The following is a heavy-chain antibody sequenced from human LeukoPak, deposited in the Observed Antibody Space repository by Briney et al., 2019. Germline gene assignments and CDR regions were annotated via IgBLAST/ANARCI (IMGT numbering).Heavy chain of an antibody. Sequence: GGSLRLSCAASGFTFNTYWMHWARHAPGKGLVWVSPINPDGTVTTYADSVKGRFTLSRDNAKNTLYLQMNSLKAEDTAVYYCVRDSPSGFFDLWGRGTLVTVSS. V-gene: IGHV3-74*01. CDR3: VRDSPSGFFDL. CDR2: INPDGTVT. J-gene: IGHJ2*01. D-gene: IGHD6-19*01. CDR1: GFTFNTYW.